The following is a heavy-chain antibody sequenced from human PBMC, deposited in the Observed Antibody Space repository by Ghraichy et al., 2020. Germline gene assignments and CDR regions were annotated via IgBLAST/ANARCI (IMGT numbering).Heavy chain of an antibody. CDR1: GDSVSSKSVS. CDR3: ARDEGYRNFYAFDI. Sequence: SQTLSLTCAISGDSVSSKSVSWNWLRVSPSRGLEWLGRTFYRSKWHSQSAVSVQGRLTINPDPARNQFSLLLSSMTPEDTAVYFCARDEGYRNFYAFDIWGQGTPVTVSS. J-gene: IGHJ3*02. CDR2: TFYRSKWHS. D-gene: IGHD5-18*01. V-gene: IGHV6-1*01.